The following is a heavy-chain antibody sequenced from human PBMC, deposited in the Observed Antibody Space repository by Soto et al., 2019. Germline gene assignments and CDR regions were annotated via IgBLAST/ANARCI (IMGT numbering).Heavy chain of an antibody. CDR1: GFTFSSYA. J-gene: IGHJ2*01. D-gene: IGHD4-4*01. V-gene: IGHV3-30-3*01. CDR2: ISYDGSNK. CDR3: ARPRWRNDYNWGYFDL. Sequence: QVQLVETGVGMVQPGRSLRLSCAASGFTFSSYAMHWVRQAPGKGLEWVAVISYDGSNKYYADSVKGRFTISRDNSKNTLYLQMNSLRAEDTAVYYCARPRWRNDYNWGYFDLWGRGTLVTVSS.